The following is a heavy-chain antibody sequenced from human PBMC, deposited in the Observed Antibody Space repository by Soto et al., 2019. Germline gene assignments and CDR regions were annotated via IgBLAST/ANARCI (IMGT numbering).Heavy chain of an antibody. CDR3: ARDPDWGAYSACYYYYGRGV. CDR2: ISAYNGNT. D-gene: IGHD3-3*01. Sequence: ASVKVSCKASGYTFTSYGISWVRQAPGQGLEWMGWISAYNGNTNYAQKLQGRVTMTTDTSTSTAYMELRSLRSDDTDVYYCARDPDWGAYSACYYYYGRGVYGERTTFT. V-gene: IGHV1-18*01. J-gene: IGHJ6*02. CDR1: GYTFTSYG.